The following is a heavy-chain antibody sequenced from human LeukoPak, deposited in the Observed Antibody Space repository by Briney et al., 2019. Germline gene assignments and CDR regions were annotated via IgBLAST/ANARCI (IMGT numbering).Heavy chain of an antibody. CDR2: INQDGSEK. CDR3: ARRGGSSSWYLKYYFDY. J-gene: IGHJ4*02. V-gene: IGHV3-7*01. CDR1: RFTVSSNY. Sequence: GGSLRLSCAASRFTVSSNYMTWVRQAPGKGLEWVANINQDGSEKYYVDSVKGRFTISRDNAKNSLYLQMNSLRAEDTAVYYCARRGGSSSWYLKYYFDYWGQGTLVTVSS. D-gene: IGHD6-13*01.